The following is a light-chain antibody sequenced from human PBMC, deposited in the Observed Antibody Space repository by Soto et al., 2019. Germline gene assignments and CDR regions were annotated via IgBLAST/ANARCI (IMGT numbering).Light chain of an antibody. V-gene: IGKV3-15*01. CDR3: QQYGSSPGLT. Sequence: EIVMTQSPATLSVSPGERATLSCRASQSVSSNLAWYQQKPGQAPRPLIYGASTRATGIPARFSGSGSGTEFTLTISRLEPEDFAVYYCQQYGSSPGLTFGGGTKVEIK. CDR1: QSVSSN. J-gene: IGKJ4*01. CDR2: GAS.